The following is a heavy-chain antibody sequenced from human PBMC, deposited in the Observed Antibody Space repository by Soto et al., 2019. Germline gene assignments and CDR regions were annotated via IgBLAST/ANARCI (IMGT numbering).Heavy chain of an antibody. V-gene: IGHV4-30-4*01. CDR3: ARNPYHYYG. CDR2: IYYIGGT. Sequence: SLTCSVSGDWVSSGDYSWRWIRQPPGKGLEWIGYIYYIGGTYYNPSLQRRVTISMDTSKNQVSLNLTSVTAADTAVYFCARNPYHYYG. CDR1: GDWVSSGDYS. J-gene: IGHJ6*01. D-gene: IGHD3-22*01.